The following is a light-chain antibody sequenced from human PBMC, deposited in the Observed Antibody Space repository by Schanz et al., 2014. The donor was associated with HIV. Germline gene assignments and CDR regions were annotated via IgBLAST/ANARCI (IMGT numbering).Light chain of an antibody. Sequence: EIVLTQSPGTLSLSLGERATLSCRASQSVSSNFLAWYQQKPNQAPRLLIYDASNRATGIPDRFSGSGSGTDFTLTISRLEPADFAVYYCQQYGSSPEVTFGPGTKVDIK. CDR1: QSVSSNF. CDR2: DAS. J-gene: IGKJ3*01. CDR3: QQYGSSPEVT. V-gene: IGKV3-20*01.